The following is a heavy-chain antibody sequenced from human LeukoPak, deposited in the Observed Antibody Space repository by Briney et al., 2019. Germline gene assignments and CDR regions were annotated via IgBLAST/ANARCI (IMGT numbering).Heavy chain of an antibody. CDR3: ESRRTAYCGGDCPEGY. CDR2: ISRSSTYI. CDR1: GFTFSSYS. D-gene: IGHD2-21*02. V-gene: IGHV3-21*01. J-gene: IGHJ4*02. Sequence: GGSLRLSCAASGFTFSSYSMNWVRQAPGKGLEWVSSISRSSTYIYYADSVKVRFTISRANAKNSLYLQMNSLRAEDTAVSYCESRRTAYCGGDCPEGYWGQGTLVTVSS.